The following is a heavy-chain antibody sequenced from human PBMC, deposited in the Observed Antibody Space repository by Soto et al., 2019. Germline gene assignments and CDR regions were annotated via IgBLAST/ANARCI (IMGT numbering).Heavy chain of an antibody. Sequence: SETLSLTCAVSGASISTNNWWSWVRQPPGKGLEWVGEVYHSGSTNCNPSLKSRVTISIDKSKNQFSLRLTSMTAADTAVYYCAVPGAGDFDYWSQGTLVTVSS. D-gene: IGHD6-13*01. CDR3: AVPGAGDFDY. CDR2: VYHSGST. CDR1: GASISTNNW. V-gene: IGHV4-4*02. J-gene: IGHJ4*02.